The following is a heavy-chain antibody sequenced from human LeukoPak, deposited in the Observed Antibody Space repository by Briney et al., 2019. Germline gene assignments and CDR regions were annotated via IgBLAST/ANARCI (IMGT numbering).Heavy chain of an antibody. CDR1: GFTFTSSA. CDR2: IVVGSGNT. V-gene: IGHV1-58*02. J-gene: IGHJ3*02. D-gene: IGHD1-26*01. Sequence: GASVKVSCKASGFTFTSSAMQWVRQARGQRLEWIGWIVVGSGNTNYAQNFQERVTITRDMSTSTAYMELSSLRSEDTAVYYCAANTPRVEREDAFDIWGQGTMVTVSS. CDR3: AANTPRVEREDAFDI.